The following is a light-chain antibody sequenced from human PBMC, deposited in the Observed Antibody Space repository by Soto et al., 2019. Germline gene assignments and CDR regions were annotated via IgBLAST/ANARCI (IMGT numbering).Light chain of an antibody. CDR3: QHYENSPIT. Sequence: EILLTQSPGILSLSPGERASLSCGASQSISSSFLAWYQQKPGQAPRLLIYGASSRATGIPDRFSGTGSETDFTLTISRLEPEDFAMYYCQHYENSPITFGPGDTTGD. CDR1: QSISSSF. V-gene: IGKV3-20*01. J-gene: IGKJ5*01. CDR2: GAS.